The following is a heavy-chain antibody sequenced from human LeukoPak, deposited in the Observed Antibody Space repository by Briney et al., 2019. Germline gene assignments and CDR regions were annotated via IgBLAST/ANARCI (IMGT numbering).Heavy chain of an antibody. J-gene: IGHJ4*02. CDR2: IDPSDSYT. Sequence: GESLKISCKGSGYSFTSYWISWVRQMSGKGLEWMGRIDPSDSYTNYSPSFQGHVTISADKSISTAYLQWSSLKASDTAMYYCARHSYYDFWSGNYYFDYWGQGTLVTVSS. CDR3: ARHSYYDFWSGNYYFDY. CDR1: GYSFTSYW. V-gene: IGHV5-10-1*01. D-gene: IGHD3-3*01.